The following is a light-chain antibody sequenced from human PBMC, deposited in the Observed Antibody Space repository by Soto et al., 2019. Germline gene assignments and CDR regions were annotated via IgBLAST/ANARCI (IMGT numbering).Light chain of an antibody. CDR2: ATS. J-gene: IGKJ2*01. CDR3: QQSYSSPYT. Sequence: DIQMTQSPSSLSASVGDRVTITCRASQTISSYLHWYQQKPGKDPRLLIYATSKLNGGVPSRFSGSGSGTDFSLTISSLQPDDFATYYCQQSYSSPYTFGQGTNLDI. CDR1: QTISSY. V-gene: IGKV1-39*01.